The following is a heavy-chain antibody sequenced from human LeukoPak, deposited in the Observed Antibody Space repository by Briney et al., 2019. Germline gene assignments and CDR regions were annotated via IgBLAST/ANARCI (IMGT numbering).Heavy chain of an antibody. CDR1: GGSISSSSYY. V-gene: IGHV4-39*07. Sequence: SETLSLTCTVSGGSISSSSYYWGWTRQPPGKGLEWIGSIYYSGSTYYNPSLKSRVTISVDTSKNQFSLKLSSVTAADTAVYYCARDEVYDSSGYYYAHYYYYGMDVWGQGTTVTVSS. D-gene: IGHD3-22*01. CDR3: ARDEVYDSSGYYYAHYYYYGMDV. CDR2: IYYSGST. J-gene: IGHJ6*02.